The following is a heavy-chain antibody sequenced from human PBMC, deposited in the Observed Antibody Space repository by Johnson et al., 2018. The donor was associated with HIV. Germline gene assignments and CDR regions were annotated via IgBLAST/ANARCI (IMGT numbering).Heavy chain of an antibody. D-gene: IGHD3-3*01. Sequence: MLLVESGGGVVQPGRSLRLTCAASGFTFSGYGIHWVRQATGKGLEWVSAIGTAGDTYYPGSVKGRFTISRENAKNTLYLQMKSLRAEDTAVYYCAKDRQFLEWYDAFDIWGQGTMVTVSS. CDR1: GFTFSGYG. V-gene: IGHV3-13*01. J-gene: IGHJ3*02. CDR3: AKDRQFLEWYDAFDI. CDR2: IGTAGDT.